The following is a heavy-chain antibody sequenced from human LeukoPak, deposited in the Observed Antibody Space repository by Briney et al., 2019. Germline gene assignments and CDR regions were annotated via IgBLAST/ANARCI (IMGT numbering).Heavy chain of an antibody. V-gene: IGHV3-23*01. D-gene: IGHD2-15*01. CDR2: ITSRGEST. CDR3: ARAVAATKGSDAFDI. CDR1: GFTFSIYA. J-gene: IGHJ3*02. Sequence: GGSLRLSCAASGFTFSIYAMSWVRQAPGKGLQWVSSITSRGESTWYVDSVKGRFTITRDNSENTLYLQMHSLRAEDTAVYYCARAVAATKGSDAFDIWGQGTMVTVSS.